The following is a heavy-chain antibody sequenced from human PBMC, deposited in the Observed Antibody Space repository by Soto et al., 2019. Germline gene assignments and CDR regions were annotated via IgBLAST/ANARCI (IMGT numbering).Heavy chain of an antibody. D-gene: IGHD3-10*01. Sequence: QVQLVQSGAEVKKPGSSVKVSCKASGGTFSSFTLNWVRQAPGQGLEWMGRIIPMLEMANYAQKFQGRVTITADNSTSTTYMELSRLRSEDTAVYYFARAGSAMEWRISSRGLDGWGQGTTVTVAS. J-gene: IGHJ6*02. CDR1: GGTFSSFT. CDR3: ARAGSAMEWRISSRGLDG. CDR2: IIPMLEMA. V-gene: IGHV1-69*02.